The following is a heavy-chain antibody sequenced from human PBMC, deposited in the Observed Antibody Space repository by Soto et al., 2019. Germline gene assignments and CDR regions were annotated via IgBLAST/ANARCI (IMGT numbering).Heavy chain of an antibody. CDR3: ARWGTTGGLDV. CDR2: TSYDGSDK. V-gene: IGHV3-30*19. CDR1: GFTFRSYV. Sequence: QVQLVESGGGVVQPGTSLRVSCVGSGFTFRSYVIHWVRHAPGKGLEWVALTSYDGSDKYYGDSVRGRFTISRDNSRNTVDLQMDSLRLEDTALYYCARWGTTGGLDVWGQGTLVSVSS. J-gene: IGHJ1*01. D-gene: IGHD3-16*01.